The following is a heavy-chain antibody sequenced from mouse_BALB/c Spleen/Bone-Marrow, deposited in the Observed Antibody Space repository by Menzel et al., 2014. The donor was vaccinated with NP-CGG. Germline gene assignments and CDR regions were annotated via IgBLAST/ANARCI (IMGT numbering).Heavy chain of an antibody. V-gene: IGHV14-3*02. CDR3: ARYDYRYSWFAY. Sequence: VQLQQSGAELVKPGASVKLSCTASGFNIKDTYMHWVKQRPEQGLEWIGRIDPANGNTKYDPKFQGKATITTDTSSNTAYLQLRSRTSEDTAVYYCARYDYRYSWFAYWGQGTLVTVSA. J-gene: IGHJ3*01. CDR2: IDPANGNT. D-gene: IGHD2-14*01. CDR1: GFNIKDTY.